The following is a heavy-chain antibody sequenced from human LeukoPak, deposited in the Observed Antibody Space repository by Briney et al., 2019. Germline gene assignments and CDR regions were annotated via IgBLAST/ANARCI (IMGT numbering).Heavy chain of an antibody. CDR1: GFTFSSYS. J-gene: IGHJ4*02. CDR3: ASTLGGSTGYCSGGSCERVDY. D-gene: IGHD2-15*01. V-gene: IGHV3-21*01. Sequence: NPGGSLRLSCAASGFTFSSYSMNWVRRAPGKGLEWVSSISSSSSYIYYADSVKGRFTISRDNAKNSLYLQMNSLRAEDTAVYYCASTLGGSTGYCSGGSCERVDYWGQGTLVTVSS. CDR2: ISSSSSYI.